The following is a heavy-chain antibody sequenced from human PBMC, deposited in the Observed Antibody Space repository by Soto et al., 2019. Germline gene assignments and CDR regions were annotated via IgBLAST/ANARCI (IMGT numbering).Heavy chain of an antibody. J-gene: IGHJ6*02. Sequence: QVQLQQWGAGLLKPSETLSLTCAVYGGSFSGYYWSWIRQPPGKGLEWIGEINHSGSTNYNPSLKRRVTISVYTARDQFSLKLSSVSAADTAVYYCARDKRYSSSCYYYYYSMDGWGRGTTVTVSS. V-gene: IGHV4-34*01. CDR1: GGSFSGYY. D-gene: IGHD6-13*01. CDR3: ARDKRYSSSCYYYYYSMDG. CDR2: INHSGST.